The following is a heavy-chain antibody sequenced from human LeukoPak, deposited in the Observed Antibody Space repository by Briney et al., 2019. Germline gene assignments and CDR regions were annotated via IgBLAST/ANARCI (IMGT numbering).Heavy chain of an antibody. CDR2: IYYSGST. CDR3: ARYRAFDI. Sequence: SETLSLTCTVSGGSISSSSYYWGWIRQPPGKGLEWIGSIYYSGSTYYNPSLKSRVTISVDTSKNQFSLKLSSVTAADTAVYYCARYRAFDIWGQGTMVTVSS. CDR1: GGSISSSSYY. J-gene: IGHJ3*02. V-gene: IGHV4-39*07.